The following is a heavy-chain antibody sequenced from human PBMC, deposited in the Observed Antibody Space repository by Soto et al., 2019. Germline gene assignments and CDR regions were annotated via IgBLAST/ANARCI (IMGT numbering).Heavy chain of an antibody. CDR2: ISGTGAGT. J-gene: IGHJ4*02. CDR1: GLTFSSYG. Sequence: EAQLLEPGGGLVQPGGSLRLSCAGSGLTFSSYGLTWVRQAPGKGLEWVSSISGTGAGTYYADSVKGRFTISRDNSKNMMYLQMTSLRAEDTAIYHCAKDPNGDYVGAFDDWGQGTLVTVSS. CDR3: AKDPNGDYVGAFDD. V-gene: IGHV3-23*01. D-gene: IGHD2-21*02.